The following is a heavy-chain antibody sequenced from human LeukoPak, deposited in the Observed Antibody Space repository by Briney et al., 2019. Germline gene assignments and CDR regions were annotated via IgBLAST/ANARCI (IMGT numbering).Heavy chain of an antibody. CDR1: GFTFSTYW. J-gene: IGHJ4*02. Sequence: PGGSLRLSCAASGFTFSTYWMSWVRQAPGKGLEWVANIKRDGSEKYSVDSVKGRFTISRDNAKNSLYLQMNSLRAEDTAVYYCARDALGIAGWFDYWGQGTLVTVSS. D-gene: IGHD6-13*01. CDR2: IKRDGSEK. V-gene: IGHV3-7*01. CDR3: ARDALGIAGWFDY.